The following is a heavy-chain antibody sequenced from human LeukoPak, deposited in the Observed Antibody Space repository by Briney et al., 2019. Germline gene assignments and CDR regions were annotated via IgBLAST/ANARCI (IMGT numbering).Heavy chain of an antibody. J-gene: IGHJ4*02. Sequence: GGSLRLSCLASGFTFSNYGMHWVRQAPGKGLEYVSAISSNGGSTEYVDSVKGRFTISRDNSKNTLYLQMSSLRPEDTAVYYCVKAPYCSNGVCYGSGDYWGQGTLLTVSS. CDR1: GFTFSNYG. V-gene: IGHV3-64D*09. D-gene: IGHD2-8*01. CDR3: VKAPYCSNGVCYGSGDY. CDR2: ISSNGGST.